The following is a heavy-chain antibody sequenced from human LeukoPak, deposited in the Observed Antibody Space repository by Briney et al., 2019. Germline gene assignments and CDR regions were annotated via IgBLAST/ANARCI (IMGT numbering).Heavy chain of an antibody. J-gene: IGHJ4*02. D-gene: IGHD6-13*01. V-gene: IGHV4-4*07. CDR2: IYTSGST. CDR3: ARDPAGYSSSWPQEFGDY. Sequence: SETLSLTCTVSGGSISSYYWSWIRQPAGKGLEWIGRIYTSGSTNYNPPLKSRVTMSVDTSKNQSSLKLSSVTAADTAVYYCARDPAGYSSSWPQEFGDYWGQGTLVTVSS. CDR1: GGSISSYY.